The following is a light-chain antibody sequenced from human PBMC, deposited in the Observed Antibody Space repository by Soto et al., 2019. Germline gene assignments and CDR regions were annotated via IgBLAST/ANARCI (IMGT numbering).Light chain of an antibody. J-gene: IGKJ1*01. Sequence: EIVLTQSPGTLSLSPGERATLSCRASQTVTSNYLAWYQRKPGQTPRLLIYGASSRATDIPDRFSGSGSGTYFPLTITRLAQEDFAVYFCQQYAGSPSTFGQGTKVEIK. V-gene: IGKV3-20*01. CDR3: QQYAGSPST. CDR1: QTVTSNY. CDR2: GAS.